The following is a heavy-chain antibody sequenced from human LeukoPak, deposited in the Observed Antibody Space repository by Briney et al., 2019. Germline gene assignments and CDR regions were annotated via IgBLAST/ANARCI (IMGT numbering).Heavy chain of an antibody. Sequence: SVKVSCKASGYTLTSYAMNWVRQAPGQGLEWMGRIIPILGIANYAQKFQGRVTITADKSTSTAYMELSSLRSEDTAVYYCARITTFDPWGQGTLVTVSS. CDR3: ARITTFDP. D-gene: IGHD1-1*01. CDR1: GYTLTSYA. V-gene: IGHV1-69*04. CDR2: IIPILGIA. J-gene: IGHJ5*02.